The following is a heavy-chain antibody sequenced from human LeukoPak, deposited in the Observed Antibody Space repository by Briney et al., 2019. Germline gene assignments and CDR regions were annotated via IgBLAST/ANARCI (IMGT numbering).Heavy chain of an antibody. Sequence: PSETLSLTCTVSGGSISNSYWSWIRQPPGRGLEWIGYIYYSGSTNYNSSLKSRVTISVDTSKIQFSLKLSSVTPADTAVYFCARGGWSHDYWGQGTLVTVSS. V-gene: IGHV4-59*01. CDR1: GGSISNSY. CDR3: ARGGWSHDY. D-gene: IGHD2-15*01. J-gene: IGHJ4*02. CDR2: IYYSGST.